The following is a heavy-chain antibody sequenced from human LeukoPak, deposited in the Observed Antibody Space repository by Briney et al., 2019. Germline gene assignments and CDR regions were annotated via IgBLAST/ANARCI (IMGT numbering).Heavy chain of an antibody. J-gene: IGHJ5*02. CDR3: ARQKSLGYCSSTSCSLFGWFDP. V-gene: IGHV4-4*09. CDR2: IYTSGSI. Sequence: SETLSLTCTVSGGSISSYYWSWIRQPPGKGLEWIGYIYTSGSINYHPSLKSRVNISVDTSKNQFSLKLSSVTGADTAVYYCARQKSLGYCSSTSCSLFGWFDPWGQGTLVTVSS. CDR1: GGSISSYY. D-gene: IGHD2-2*01.